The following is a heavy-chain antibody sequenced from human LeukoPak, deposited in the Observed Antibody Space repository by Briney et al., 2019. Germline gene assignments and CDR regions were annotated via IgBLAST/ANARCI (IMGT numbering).Heavy chain of an antibody. J-gene: IGHJ4*02. V-gene: IGHV1-46*01. D-gene: IGHD3-3*01. CDR3: ATGPSITIFGVAKN. CDR1: GYIFISYY. CDR2: INPSDGST. Sequence: ASVKVSCKASGYIFISYYIHWVRQAPGQGLEWMGVINPSDGSTNYAQKYQDRVTMTRDTSTRTVYMQLSSLRSEDTAVYYCATGPSITIFGVAKNWGQGTLVTVSS.